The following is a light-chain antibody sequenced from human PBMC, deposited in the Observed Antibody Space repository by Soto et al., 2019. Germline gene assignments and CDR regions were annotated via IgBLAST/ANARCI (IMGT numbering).Light chain of an antibody. Sequence: QSALTQPASVSGSPGQSITISCTGTSSDVGGYNYVSWYQQHPGKAPKLMIYEVSNRPSGVSNRFSGSKSGNTAYLTISGLHAEDEADYYCSSYTSSSTLVFGGGTKLTVL. J-gene: IGLJ3*02. CDR1: SSDVGGYNY. V-gene: IGLV2-14*01. CDR2: EVS. CDR3: SSYTSSSTLV.